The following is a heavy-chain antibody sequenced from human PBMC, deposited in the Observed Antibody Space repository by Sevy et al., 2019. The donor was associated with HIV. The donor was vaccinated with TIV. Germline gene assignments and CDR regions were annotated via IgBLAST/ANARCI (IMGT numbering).Heavy chain of an antibody. D-gene: IGHD6-19*01. CDR3: ARAVPATVAFDI. J-gene: IGHJ3*02. CDR1: GFTFSSYS. Sequence: GGSLRLSCAASGFTFSSYSMHWVRQAPGKGLEWVSSISGLSNYIYYADSMKGRFSISRDNAKNSLYLQMISLRAEDTVVFCCARAVPATVAFDIWGQGTLVTVSS. CDR2: ISGLSNYI. V-gene: IGHV3-21*01.